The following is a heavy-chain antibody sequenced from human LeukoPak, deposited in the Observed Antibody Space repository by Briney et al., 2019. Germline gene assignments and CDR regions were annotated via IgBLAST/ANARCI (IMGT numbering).Heavy chain of an antibody. D-gene: IGHD3-22*01. CDR1: RFTFSSYG. CDR3: AKNRDSSDYPRDFDY. V-gene: IGHV3-30*02. CDR2: IRHDGSYQ. J-gene: IGHJ4*02. Sequence: GGSLRLSCAVSRFTFSSYGMHWVRQTPGKGLEWVAFIRHDGSYQQYVDSVKGRFTVSRDNSKDTVYLQMNSLRTEDTAVYYCAKNRDSSDYPRDFDYWGQGTLVTVSS.